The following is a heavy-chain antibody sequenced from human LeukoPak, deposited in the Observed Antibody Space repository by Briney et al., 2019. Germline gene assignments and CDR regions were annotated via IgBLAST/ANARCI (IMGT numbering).Heavy chain of an antibody. V-gene: IGHV3-21*04. CDR3: AREAYYYDSSGYYDGPRGGYYYYGMDV. CDR2: ISSSSSYI. Sequence: GGSLRLSCAASGFTFSTCTMNWVRQAPGKGLEWVSSISSSSSYIYYADSVKGRFIISRDNSKNTLYLQMNSLRTEDTAVYYCAREAYYYDSSGYYDGPRGGYYYYGMDVWGQGTTVTVSS. J-gene: IGHJ6*02. CDR1: GFTFSTCT. D-gene: IGHD3-22*01.